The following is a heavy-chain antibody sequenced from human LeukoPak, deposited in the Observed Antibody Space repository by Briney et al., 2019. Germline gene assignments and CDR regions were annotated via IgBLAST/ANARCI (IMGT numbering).Heavy chain of an antibody. J-gene: IGHJ4*02. V-gene: IGHV4-4*02. Sequence: SETLSLTCAVSGGSISSSNWWRWVRQPPGKGLEWIGEIYHSGSTNYNPSLKSRVTISVDKSKNQFSLKLSSVTAADTAVYYCAQRTRIIAAAGNFDYWGQGTLVTVSS. D-gene: IGHD6-13*01. CDR2: IYHSGST. CDR3: AQRTRIIAAAGNFDY. CDR1: GGSISSSNW.